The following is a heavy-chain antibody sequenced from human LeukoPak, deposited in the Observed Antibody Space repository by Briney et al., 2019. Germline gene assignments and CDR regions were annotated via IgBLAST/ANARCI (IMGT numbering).Heavy chain of an antibody. CDR3: AKVPGGSGDYFDY. CDR2: ISGSGGST. J-gene: IGHJ4*02. D-gene: IGHD3-10*01. Sequence: GGSLRLSCAASGFTFSSYAMSWVRQAPGKGLEWVSAISGSGGSTYYADSVKGRFTISRDNSKNTVYLQMNSLRAEDTAVYYCAKVPGGSGDYFDYWGQGILVTVSS. CDR1: GFTFSSYA. V-gene: IGHV3-23*01.